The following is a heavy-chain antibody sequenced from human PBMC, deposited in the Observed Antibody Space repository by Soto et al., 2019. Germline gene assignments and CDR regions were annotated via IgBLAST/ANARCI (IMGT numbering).Heavy chain of an antibody. J-gene: IGHJ6*02. V-gene: IGHV3-30-3*01. CDR3: ARDGVATFYYHGIDV. CDR2: ISYDGSNK. CDR1: GFTFSNYA. D-gene: IGHD1-1*01. Sequence: GGSLRLSCAASGFTFSNYALHWVRQAPGKGLEWVAVISYDGSNKYYADSVKGRFSISRDNSKNTVYLQMDSLRPEDTAVYYCARDGVATFYYHGIDVWGQGTTVTVSS.